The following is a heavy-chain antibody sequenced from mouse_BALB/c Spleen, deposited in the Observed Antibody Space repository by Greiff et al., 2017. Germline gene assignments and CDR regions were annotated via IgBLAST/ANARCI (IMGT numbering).Heavy chain of an antibody. V-gene: IGHV5-6-5*01. Sequence: EVQRVESGAGLVKPGGSLKFSCAASGFTFSSYAMSWVRQTPEKRLEWVASISSGSSTYYPDSVKGRFTISRDTSSNILYLQMSSLTSEDTAMYYCPRDPDAMDYWGQGTSVTVSS. CDR3: PRDPDAMDY. CDR2: ISSGSST. J-gene: IGHJ4*01. CDR1: GFTFSSYA.